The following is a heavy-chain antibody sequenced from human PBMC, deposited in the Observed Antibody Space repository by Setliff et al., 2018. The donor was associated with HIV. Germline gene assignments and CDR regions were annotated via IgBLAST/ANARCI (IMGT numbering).Heavy chain of an antibody. CDR3: ARDDHYYDSGSLYSDWYFDL. Sequence: ASVKVSCKASGYTISSYVMHWVRQAPGQRLEWIGWINTVNGNRKYSQEFQGRITITMDTSANTVYMEVSSLRSEDMAVYYCARDDHYYDSGSLYSDWYFDLWGRGTLVTVSS. CDR2: INTVNGNR. J-gene: IGHJ2*01. V-gene: IGHV1-3*03. D-gene: IGHD3-10*01. CDR1: GYTISSYV.